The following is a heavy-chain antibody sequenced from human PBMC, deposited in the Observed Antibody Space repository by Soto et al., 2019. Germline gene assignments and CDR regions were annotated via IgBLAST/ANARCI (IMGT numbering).Heavy chain of an antibody. J-gene: IGHJ4*02. Sequence: SVKVSCKASGGTFSSYAISWVRQAPGQGLEWMGGIIPIFGTENYAQKFQGRVTITADESTSTAYMELSSLRSEDTAVYYCAYSSGPGGYFDYWGQGTLVTVSS. V-gene: IGHV1-69*13. D-gene: IGHD6-19*01. CDR1: GGTFSSYA. CDR2: IIPIFGTE. CDR3: AYSSGPGGYFDY.